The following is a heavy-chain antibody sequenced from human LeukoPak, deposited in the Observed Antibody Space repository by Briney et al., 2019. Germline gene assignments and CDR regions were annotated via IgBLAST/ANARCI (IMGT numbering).Heavy chain of an antibody. CDR2: IKQDGSEK. J-gene: IGHJ3*02. CDR1: GFTFSSYW. D-gene: IGHD2-15*01. Sequence: PGGSLRLSCAASGFTFSSYWMSWVRQAPGKGLEWVANIKQDGSEKYYVDSVKGRFTISRDNAKNSLYLQMNGLRAEDTAVYYCARVGVGIVVVVAAHGDDAFDIWGQGTMVTVSS. V-gene: IGHV3-7*01. CDR3: ARVGVGIVVVVAAHGDDAFDI.